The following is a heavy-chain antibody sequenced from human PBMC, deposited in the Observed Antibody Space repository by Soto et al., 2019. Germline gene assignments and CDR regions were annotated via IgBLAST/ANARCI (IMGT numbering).Heavy chain of an antibody. Sequence: TLSLTWSVSGGSVSDKTYYWSWIRQPPGKRLEWIGYVYYSGTTNYNPSLKSRVTISVDLSKNRFSLRLSSVTTADTALYYCARTTAVPNTLRSRYFFDYWGQGTLVTVSS. CDR1: GGSVSDKTYY. J-gene: IGHJ4*02. D-gene: IGHD4-17*01. V-gene: IGHV4-61*01. CDR3: ARTTAVPNTLRSRYFFDY. CDR2: VYYSGTT.